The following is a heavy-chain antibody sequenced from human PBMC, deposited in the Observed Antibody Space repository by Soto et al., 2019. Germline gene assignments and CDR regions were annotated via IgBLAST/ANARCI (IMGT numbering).Heavy chain of an antibody. CDR3: ARANIVVVPAAHNWFDP. Sequence: QVQLVESGGGLVKPGGSLRLCCAASGFTFSDYYMSWIRQAPGKGLEWVSYISSSGSTIYYADSVKGRFTISRDNAKNSLYLQMNSLRAEDTAVYYCARANIVVVPAAHNWFDPWGQGTLVTVSS. CDR2: ISSSGSTI. CDR1: GFTFSDYY. V-gene: IGHV3-11*01. J-gene: IGHJ5*02. D-gene: IGHD2-2*01.